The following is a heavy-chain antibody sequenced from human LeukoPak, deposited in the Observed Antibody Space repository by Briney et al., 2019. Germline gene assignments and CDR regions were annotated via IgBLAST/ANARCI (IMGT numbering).Heavy chain of an antibody. V-gene: IGHV3-7*01. CDR3: ARERGSGSYHPFDP. CDR1: GFTFSSYW. D-gene: IGHD3-10*01. CDR2: IKQDGTEK. Sequence: GGSLRLSCVASGFTFSSYWMSWVRQAPGEGLEWVANIKQDGTEKNYVDSVKGRFTISRDNAKNSLYLQMNSLRAEDTAVYYCARERGSGSYHPFDPWGQGSLATVSS. J-gene: IGHJ5*02.